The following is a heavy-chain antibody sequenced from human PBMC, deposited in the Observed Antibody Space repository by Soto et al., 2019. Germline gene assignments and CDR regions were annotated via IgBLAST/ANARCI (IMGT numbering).Heavy chain of an antibody. J-gene: IGHJ3*02. V-gene: IGHV2-5*02. Sequence: QITLKESGPTLVRATQPLTLTCSISGFSLNTDGLGVGWIRQSPGRAPEWLTLIYWDGDKRYSPSLDGRLTVTRDTSKNQVFLSMTNMDPVDTATYFCARLSILVAGRAFDIWGQGTSVSVS. CDR2: IYWDGDK. CDR1: GFSLNTDGLG. D-gene: IGHD6-19*01. CDR3: ARLSILVAGRAFDI.